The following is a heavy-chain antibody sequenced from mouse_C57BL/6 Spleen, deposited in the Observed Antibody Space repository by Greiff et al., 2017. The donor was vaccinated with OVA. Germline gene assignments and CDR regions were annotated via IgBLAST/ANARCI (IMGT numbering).Heavy chain of an antibody. Sequence: EVMLVESGGGLVQPGGSLSLSCAASGFTFTDYYMSWVRQPPGKALEWLGFIRNKANGYTTEYSASVKGRFTISRDNSQSILYLQMNALRAEDSATYYCARYIRRVSGSFDYWGQGTTLTVSS. D-gene: IGHD1-1*01. CDR1: GFTFTDYY. CDR3: ARYIRRVSGSFDY. CDR2: IRNKANGYTT. V-gene: IGHV7-3*01. J-gene: IGHJ2*01.